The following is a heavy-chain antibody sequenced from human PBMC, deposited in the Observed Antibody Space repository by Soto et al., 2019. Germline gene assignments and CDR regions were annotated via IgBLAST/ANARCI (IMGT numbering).Heavy chain of an antibody. J-gene: IGHJ4*02. CDR2: IYYSGST. Sequence: QLQLQESGPGLVKPSETLSLTCTVSGGSISSSSYYWGWIRQPPGKGLEWIGSIYYSGSTYYNPSLKSRVTISVDTSKNLFSLKLSSVTAADTAVYYCAAPYSGSYFRDYWGQGTLVTVSS. CDR3: AAPYSGSYFRDY. V-gene: IGHV4-39*01. D-gene: IGHD1-26*01. CDR1: GGSISSSSYY.